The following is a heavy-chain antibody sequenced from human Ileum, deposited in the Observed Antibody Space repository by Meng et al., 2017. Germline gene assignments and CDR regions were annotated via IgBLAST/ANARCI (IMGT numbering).Heavy chain of an antibody. CDR2: ISFDGGNK. Sequence: GESLKISCAASGFTFSSYAMHWVRQAPGKGLEWVAMISFDGGNKFVAESVKGRFTISRDNSKNTLFLQMNSLRDEDTAVFYCAKVALATAIKETYDYWGQGTLVTVSS. CDR1: GFTFSSYA. J-gene: IGHJ4*02. CDR3: AKVALATAIKETYDY. D-gene: IGHD2-21*02. V-gene: IGHV3-30*14.